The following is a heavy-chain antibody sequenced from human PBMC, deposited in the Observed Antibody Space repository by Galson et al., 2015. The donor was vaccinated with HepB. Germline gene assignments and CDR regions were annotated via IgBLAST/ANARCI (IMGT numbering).Heavy chain of an antibody. V-gene: IGHV4-59*01. D-gene: IGHD3-9*01. CDR2: IYYSGST. Sequence: ETLSLTCTVSGGSISSYYWSWIRQPPGKGLEWIGYIYYSGSTNYNPSLKSRVTISVDTSKNQFSLKLSSVTAADTAVYYCASLPDILTGYFPYWGQGTMVTVSS. CDR3: ASLPDILTGYFPY. J-gene: IGHJ3*01. CDR1: GGSISSYY.